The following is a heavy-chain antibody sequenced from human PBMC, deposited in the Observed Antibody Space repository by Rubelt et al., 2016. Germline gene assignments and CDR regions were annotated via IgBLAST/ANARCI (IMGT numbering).Heavy chain of an antibody. V-gene: IGHV4-39*07. J-gene: IGHJ4*02. CDR3: ARAYYYGSGSYFPVDY. D-gene: IGHD3-10*01. CDR2: VYYSGST. CDR1: GGSITSSTYY. Sequence: QLQLQESGPGLVRPSETLSLTCTVSGGSITSSTYYWGWIRQPPGKGLEWIGSVYYSGSTYYNPSLKSRVTISVNTSKNQFARKVSSGTAADTAVYYCARAYYYGSGSYFPVDYWGQGTLVTVSS.